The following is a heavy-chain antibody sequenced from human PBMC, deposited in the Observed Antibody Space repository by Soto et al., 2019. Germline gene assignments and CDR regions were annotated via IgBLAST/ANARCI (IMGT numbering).Heavy chain of an antibody. J-gene: IGHJ3*02. Sequence: HGESLKISCKGSGYSFTSYWIGWVRQMPGKGLEWLGIIYPGDSDTRYSPSFQGQVTISADKSISTAYLQWNSLKASDTAMYYCATYDYDILTGPERYAFDIWGQGTMVTV. CDR1: GYSFTSYW. V-gene: IGHV5-51*01. CDR2: IYPGDSDT. CDR3: ATYDYDILTGPERYAFDI. D-gene: IGHD3-9*01.